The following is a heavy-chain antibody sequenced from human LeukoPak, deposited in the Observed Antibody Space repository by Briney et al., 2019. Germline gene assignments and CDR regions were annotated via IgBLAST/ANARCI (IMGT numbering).Heavy chain of an antibody. V-gene: IGHV3-64D*09. D-gene: IGHD4-23*01. J-gene: IGHJ4*02. CDR2: ISSNGGST. CDR3: VKENYGGNVLWDY. CDR1: GFTFSSYA. Sequence: GGSLRLSCSASGFTFSSYAMHWVRQAPGKGLEYVSAISSNGGSTYYADSVKGRFTISRDNSKYTLYLQMSSLRAEDTAVYYCVKENYGGNVLWDYWGQGTLVTVSS.